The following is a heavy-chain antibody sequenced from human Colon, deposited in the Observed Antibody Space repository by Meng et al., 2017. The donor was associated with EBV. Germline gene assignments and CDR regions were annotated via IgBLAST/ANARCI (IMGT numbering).Heavy chain of an antibody. CDR1: GGSFSGYG. Sequence: SGAGHLNPPTTLSPTRTVMGGSFSGYGGGWVRQPPGKGMECIGEVSHPGSANYNPSLKSRVTISVDASEKQFSLRLTSVTAADSAVYYCARVPTTGYKDHWGQGTLVTVSS. J-gene: IGHJ4*02. V-gene: IGHV4-34*01. CDR2: VSHPGSA. D-gene: IGHD3-9*01. CDR3: ARVPTTGYKDH.